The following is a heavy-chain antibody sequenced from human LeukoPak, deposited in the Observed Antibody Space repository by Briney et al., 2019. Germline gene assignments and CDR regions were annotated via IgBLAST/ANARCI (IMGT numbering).Heavy chain of an antibody. V-gene: IGHV1-46*03. Sequence: GASVKVSCKASGYTFTSYYMHWVRQAPGQGLEWMGIINPSGGSTSYAQKFQGRVTMTRDTSTSTVYMELSSLRSEDTAVYYCARGDSVIVGATRYYYYMDVWGKGTTDTVSS. J-gene: IGHJ6*03. CDR2: INPSGGST. CDR3: ARGDSVIVGATRYYYYMDV. CDR1: GYTFTSYY. D-gene: IGHD1-26*01.